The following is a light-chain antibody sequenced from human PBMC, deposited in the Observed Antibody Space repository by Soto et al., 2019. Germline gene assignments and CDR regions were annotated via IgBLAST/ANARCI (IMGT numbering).Light chain of an antibody. CDR2: GAS. V-gene: IGKV3-20*01. J-gene: IGKJ4*01. CDR1: QSLSSSY. Sequence: EIVLTQSPGTLSLSPGERATLSCRASQSLSSSYLAWYQQKPGQAPRLLIYGASNRATGIPDRFSGSGSGTDFTLTISRLEPEDFAVYYCQQYGNSPVTFGGGTKVDIK. CDR3: QQYGNSPVT.